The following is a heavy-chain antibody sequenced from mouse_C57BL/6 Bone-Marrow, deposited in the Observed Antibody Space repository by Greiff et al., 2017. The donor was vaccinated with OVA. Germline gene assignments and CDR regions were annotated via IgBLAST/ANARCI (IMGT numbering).Heavy chain of an antibody. J-gene: IGHJ3*01. CDR2: ISPRSGNT. CDR1: GYTFTSSG. CDR3: ARRYWFAD. Sequence: VQLQQSGAELARPGASVKLSCKASGYTFTSSGISWVKQRTGQGLEWIGEISPRSGNTYYNEKFKGKATLTADKSSSTAYMELRSLTSEDSAVYFCARRYWFADWGQGTLVTVSA. V-gene: IGHV1-81*01.